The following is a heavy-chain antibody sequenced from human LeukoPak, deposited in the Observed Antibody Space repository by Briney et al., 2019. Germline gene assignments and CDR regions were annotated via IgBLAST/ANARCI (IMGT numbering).Heavy chain of an antibody. CDR1: GVTFSAYA. CDR2: IGSDNKP. V-gene: IGHV3-23*01. CDR3: ARDLHSYVAMDV. D-gene: IGHD3-10*02. Sequence: GGSLRLSCEASGVTFSAYAMTWVRQAPGKGLEWVSSIGSDNKPHYSESVKGRFAISRDNSKSMLFLQLNSLRAADTALYYCARDLHSYVAMDVWGQGTTVTVSS. J-gene: IGHJ6*02.